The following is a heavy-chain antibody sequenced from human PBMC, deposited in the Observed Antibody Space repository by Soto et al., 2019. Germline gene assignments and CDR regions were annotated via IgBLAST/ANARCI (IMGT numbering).Heavy chain of an antibody. CDR2: VHYSGST. D-gene: IGHD4-17*01. CDR1: GGSISGSGYD. J-gene: IGHJ4*02. V-gene: IGHV4-39*01. CDR3: ASFSGATYGDYGGGINY. Sequence: KTSETLSLTCTVSGGSISGSGYDGGWIRQPPGKGLECIGSVHYSGSTDYNPSLKSRVTISVDTSKNQFSLKLTSVTAADTAVYFCASFSGATYGDYGGGINYWGQGTLVTVSS.